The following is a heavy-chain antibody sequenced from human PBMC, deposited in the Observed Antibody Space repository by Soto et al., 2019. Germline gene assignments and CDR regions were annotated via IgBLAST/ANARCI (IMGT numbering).Heavy chain of an antibody. Sequence: EVQLVESGGGLVQPGGSLRLSCAASGFTVSSNYMSWVRQAPGKGLEWASVIYSGGSTYYADSVKGRFTISRDNSKNTLYLQMNSLRAEDTAVYYCASIGSYVYYFDYWGQGTLVTVSS. CDR2: IYSGGST. CDR3: ASIGSYVYYFDY. J-gene: IGHJ4*02. CDR1: GFTVSSNY. D-gene: IGHD1-26*01. V-gene: IGHV3-66*01.